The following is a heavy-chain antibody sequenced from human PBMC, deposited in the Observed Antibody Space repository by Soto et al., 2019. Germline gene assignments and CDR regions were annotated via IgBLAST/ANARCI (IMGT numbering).Heavy chain of an antibody. CDR3: ARLIGDSWLDS. CDR1: GESVSTNSAT. D-gene: IGHD2-8*01. J-gene: IGHJ5*01. Sequence: QVQLQQSGPGLVKPSQTLSLTCAISGESVSTNSATWDWIRQSPSRGLEWLGRTYYRSKWYHDYAASVKGRITINADTSTPQLSLQLHSVTPDDTAVYYCARLIGDSWLDSWGQGTLVTVSS. CDR2: TYYRSKWYH. V-gene: IGHV6-1*01.